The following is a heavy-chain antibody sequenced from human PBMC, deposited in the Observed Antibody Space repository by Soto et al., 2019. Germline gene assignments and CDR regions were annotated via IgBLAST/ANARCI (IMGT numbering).Heavy chain of an antibody. Sequence: ASVKVSCKASGYTFTSYGISWVRQAPGQGLEWMGWISAYNGNTNYAQKLQGRVTMTTDTSTSTAYMELRSLRSDDTAVYYCARVKGKLQALYYFDYWGQGTLVTVSS. CDR2: ISAYNGNT. CDR1: GYTFTSYG. V-gene: IGHV1-18*01. J-gene: IGHJ4*02. CDR3: ARVKGKLQALYYFDY. D-gene: IGHD2-15*01.